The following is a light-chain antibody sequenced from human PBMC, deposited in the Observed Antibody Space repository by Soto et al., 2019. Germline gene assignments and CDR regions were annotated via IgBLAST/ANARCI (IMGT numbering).Light chain of an antibody. CDR3: QQFANSPPMYA. Sequence: EIVLTQSPDTLSLSPGERATLSCRASQSVGSSYLFWYQHKAGQAPRLLIYGASARATGIPDRFSGSGSGTDFTLTISRLEPEDFAVYYCQQFANSPPMYAFGQGTKLEVK. CDR1: QSVGSSY. CDR2: GAS. J-gene: IGKJ2*01. V-gene: IGKV3-20*01.